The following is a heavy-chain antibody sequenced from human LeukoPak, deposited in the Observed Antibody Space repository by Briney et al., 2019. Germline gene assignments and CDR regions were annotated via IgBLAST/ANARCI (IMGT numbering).Heavy chain of an antibody. CDR2: INPSGGST. D-gene: IGHD3-10*01. CDR1: GYTFTDYY. V-gene: IGHV1-46*01. Sequence: ASAKVSCKTSGYTFTDYYMHWVRQAPGQGLEWMGIINPSGGSTSYAQKFQGRVTMTRDTSTSTVYMELSSLRSEDTAVYYCARDEAYYGSGSHYPRLTFDYWGQGTLVTVSS. CDR3: ARDEAYYGSGSHYPRLTFDY. J-gene: IGHJ4*02.